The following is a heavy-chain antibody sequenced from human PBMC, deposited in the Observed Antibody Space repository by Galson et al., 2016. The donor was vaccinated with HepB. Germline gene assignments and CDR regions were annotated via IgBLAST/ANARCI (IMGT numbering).Heavy chain of an antibody. CDR2: ISSSGGSYI. V-gene: IGHV3-21*01. CDR1: GFTFSRYN. D-gene: IGHD3-3*01. Sequence: RLSCAASGFTFSRYNMNWVRQAPGKGLEWVSSISSSGGSYIYYADSVKGRFTISRDNAKNSLYLQMNSLRAEDTAVYYCARDTIFAPYGMDVWGQGTTVTVSS. CDR3: ARDTIFAPYGMDV. J-gene: IGHJ6*02.